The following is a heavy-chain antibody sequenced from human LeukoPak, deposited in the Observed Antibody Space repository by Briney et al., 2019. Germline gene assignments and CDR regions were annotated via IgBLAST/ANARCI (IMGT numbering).Heavy chain of an antibody. J-gene: IGHJ4*02. CDR2: IYYSGSM. D-gene: IGHD2-2*01. CDR1: GGSISSGSYY. V-gene: IGHV4-39*01. CDR3: ATQSRYCSSTSCYPGQDY. Sequence: SQTLSLTCTVSGGSISSGSYYWSWIRQPAGKGLEWIGTIYYSGSMFYNPSLKSRVTISVDTSKNQFSLKLSSVTAADTAVYYCATQSRYCSSTSCYPGQDYWGQGTLVTVSS.